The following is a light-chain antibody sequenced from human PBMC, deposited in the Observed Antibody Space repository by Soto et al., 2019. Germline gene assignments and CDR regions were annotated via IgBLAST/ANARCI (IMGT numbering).Light chain of an antibody. CDR1: QSISRW. J-gene: IGKJ2*01. V-gene: IGKV1-5*03. CDR3: QEYSTNSP. CDR2: MVS. Sequence: DIQMTQSPSTLSASVGDRVTITCRASQSISRWLAWYQQKPGKAPKLLIYMVSTLESGVPSRFSGSGSGTEFTLTISSLQPDDFSTYYCQEYSTNSPFGQGTKLEIK.